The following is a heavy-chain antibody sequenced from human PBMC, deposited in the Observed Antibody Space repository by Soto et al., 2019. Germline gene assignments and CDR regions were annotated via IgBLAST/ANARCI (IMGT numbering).Heavy chain of an antibody. Sequence: QVQLQESGPGLVKPSETLSLTCAVSGYSISSGYYWGWIRQPPGKGLEWIGSIYHSGSTYYNPSLKSRVTISVDTSKNQFSLKLSSVTAADTAVYYCASIDYDFWSGYYYRFGNYGMDVWGQGTTVTVSS. V-gene: IGHV4-38-2*01. J-gene: IGHJ6*02. CDR2: IYHSGST. CDR1: GYSISSGYY. D-gene: IGHD3-3*01. CDR3: ASIDYDFWSGYYYRFGNYGMDV.